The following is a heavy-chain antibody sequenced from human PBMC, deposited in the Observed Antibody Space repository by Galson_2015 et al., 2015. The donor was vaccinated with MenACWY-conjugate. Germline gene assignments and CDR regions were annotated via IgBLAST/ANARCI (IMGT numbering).Heavy chain of an antibody. CDR2: ITPDGTST. D-gene: IGHD3-3*01. CDR3: AKERSRLTISCPSNWFDP. J-gene: IGHJ5*02. CDR1: GFTFRNSW. Sequence: SLRLSCAASGFTFRNSWMHWVRQVPGKGLVWVARITPDGTSTTYADSVKGRFTISRDNAKNTLFLQMNSLRAEDTAVYYCAKERSRLTISCPSNWFDPWGQGTLGTVSS. V-gene: IGHV3-74*03.